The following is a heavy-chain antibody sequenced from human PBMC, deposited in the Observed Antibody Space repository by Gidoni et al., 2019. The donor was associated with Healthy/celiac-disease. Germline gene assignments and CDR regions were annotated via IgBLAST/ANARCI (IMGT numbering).Heavy chain of an antibody. CDR2: ISWNSGSI. CDR3: AKGGYEAPLSPRKPYYFDY. CDR1: GFTFDDYA. Sequence: EVQLVESGGGLVQPGRSLRLSCAASGFTFDDYAMHWVRQAPGKGLEWVSGISWNSGSIGYADSVKGRFTISRDNAKNSLYLQMNSLRAEDTALYYCAKGGYEAPLSPRKPYYFDYWGQGTLVTVSS. D-gene: IGHD5-12*01. V-gene: IGHV3-9*01. J-gene: IGHJ4*02.